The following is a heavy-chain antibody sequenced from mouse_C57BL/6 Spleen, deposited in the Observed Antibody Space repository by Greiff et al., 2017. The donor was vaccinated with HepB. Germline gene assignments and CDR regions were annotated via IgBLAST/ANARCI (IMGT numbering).Heavy chain of an antibody. CDR1: GYTFTSYW. J-gene: IGHJ3*01. D-gene: IGHD1-1*01. Sequence: QVQLQQPGAELVMPGASVKLSCKASGYTFTSYWMHWVKQRPGQGLEWIGEIDPSDSYTNYNQKFKGKSTLSVDKSSSTAYMQRSSLTSEDSAVYYCASYGSSYGFAYWGQGTLVTVSA. CDR3: ASYGSSYGFAY. V-gene: IGHV1-69*01. CDR2: IDPSDSYT.